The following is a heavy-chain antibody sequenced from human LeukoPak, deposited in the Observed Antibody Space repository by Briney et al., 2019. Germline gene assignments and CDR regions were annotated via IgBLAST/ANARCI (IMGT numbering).Heavy chain of an antibody. CDR1: GYTFTSYG. D-gene: IGHD3-22*01. CDR2: MNPNSGNT. J-gene: IGHJ4*02. Sequence: GASVKVSCKASGYTFTSYGISWVRQATGQGLEWMGWMNPNSGNTGYAQKFQGRVTMTRDTSISTAYMELSRLRSDDTAVYYCARDLYYDSSGLDYWGQGTLVTVSS. CDR3: ARDLYYDSSGLDY. V-gene: IGHV1-8*02.